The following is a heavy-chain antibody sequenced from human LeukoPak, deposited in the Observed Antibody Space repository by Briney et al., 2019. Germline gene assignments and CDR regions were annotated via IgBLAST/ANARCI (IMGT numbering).Heavy chain of an antibody. D-gene: IGHD6-13*01. CDR3: AKDISPRIAAGGMDNRFDP. CDR2: IDWNSGSI. J-gene: IGHJ5*02. CDR1: GFTFDDYA. V-gene: IGHV3-9*01. Sequence: GGSLRLSCAASGFTFDDYAMHWVQQAPGKGLELVSGIDWNSGSIGYADSAKGRFTISRDNAKKSLYLQMNSLRPEDTALYYCAKDISPRIAAGGMDNRFDPWGQGTLVTVSS.